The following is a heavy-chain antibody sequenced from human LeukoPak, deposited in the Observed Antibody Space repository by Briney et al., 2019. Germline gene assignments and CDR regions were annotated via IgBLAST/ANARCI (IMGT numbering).Heavy chain of an antibody. J-gene: IGHJ2*01. V-gene: IGHV4-4*07. CDR1: GGSISSYY. D-gene: IGHD2-2*01. Sequence: SETLSLTCTVSGGSISSYYWSWIRQPAGKGLEWIGRIYTSGSTNYNPSLKSRVTMSVDTSKNQFSLKLSSVTAADTAVYYCARSGAVPAAMRNYWYFDLWGRGTLVTVSS. CDR3: ARSGAVPAAMRNYWYFDL. CDR2: IYTSGST.